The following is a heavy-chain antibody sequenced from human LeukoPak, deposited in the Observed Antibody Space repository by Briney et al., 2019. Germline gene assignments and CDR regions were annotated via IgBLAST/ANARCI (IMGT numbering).Heavy chain of an antibody. CDR1: GFTFSSYS. D-gene: IGHD3-10*01. CDR2: ISSSSSTI. Sequence: GGSLRLSCAASGFTFSSYSMNWVRQAPGKGLEWVSYISSSSSTIYYADSVKGRFTISRDNAKNSLYLQMNSLRAEDTAVYYCARDAMVRGGPSSMDVWGKGTTVTVSS. CDR3: ARDAMVRGGPSSMDV. V-gene: IGHV3-48*01. J-gene: IGHJ6*03.